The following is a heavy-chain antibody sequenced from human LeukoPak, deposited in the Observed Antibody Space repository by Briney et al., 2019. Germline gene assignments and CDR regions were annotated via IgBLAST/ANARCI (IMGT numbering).Heavy chain of an antibody. D-gene: IGHD3-10*01. CDR1: GFTFSSYW. CDR3: ARVGSITMVRGVYPVGVPGVPYYYGMDV. CDR2: IKQDGSEK. J-gene: IGHJ6*04. Sequence: GGSLRLSCAASGFTFSSYWMSWVRQAPGKGLEWVANIKQDGSEKYYVDSVKGRFTISRDNAKNSLYLQMNSLRAEDTAVYYCARVGSITMVRGVYPVGVPGVPYYYGMDVWGKGTTVTVSS. V-gene: IGHV3-7*03.